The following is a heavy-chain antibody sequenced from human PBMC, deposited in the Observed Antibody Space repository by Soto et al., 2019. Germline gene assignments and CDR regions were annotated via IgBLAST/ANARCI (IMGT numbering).Heavy chain of an antibody. J-gene: IGHJ6*02. D-gene: IGHD3-16*01. CDR3: AKDRPRWGYYYYGMDV. Sequence: PGGSLRLSCAASGFTFSSYGMHWVRQAPGKGLEWVAVISYDGSNKYYADSVKGRFTISRDNSKNTLYLQMNSLRAEDTAVYYCAKDRPRWGYYYYGMDVWGQGTTVTASS. V-gene: IGHV3-30*18. CDR1: GFTFSSYG. CDR2: ISYDGSNK.